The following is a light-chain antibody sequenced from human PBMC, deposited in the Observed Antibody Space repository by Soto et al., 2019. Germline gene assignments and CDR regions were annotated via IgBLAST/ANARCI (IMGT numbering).Light chain of an antibody. Sequence: QSVLTQPASVSGSPGQSITISCTGTSSDVGGYNFVSWYQQHPGKAPKLMIYEVSNRPSGVSNRFSASKSGNTASLTISGLQAEDEADYYCSSYTSSSTLLYVFGTGTKV. V-gene: IGLV2-14*01. CDR3: SSYTSSSTLLYV. CDR1: SSDVGGYNF. J-gene: IGLJ1*01. CDR2: EVS.